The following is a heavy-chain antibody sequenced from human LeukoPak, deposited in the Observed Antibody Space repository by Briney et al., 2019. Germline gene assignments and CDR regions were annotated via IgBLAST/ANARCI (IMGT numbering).Heavy chain of an antibody. J-gene: IGHJ5*02. CDR3: AKKEYDFWSGYSGPFDP. D-gene: IGHD3-3*01. CDR1: GFTFGDYA. Sequence: GGSLRLFCTASGFTFGDYAMSWFRQAPGKGLEWVAFIRYDGSNKYYADSVKGRFTISRDNSKNTLYLQMNSLRAEDTAVYYCAKKEYDFWSGYSGPFDPWGQGTLVTVSS. CDR2: IRYDGSNK. V-gene: IGHV3-30*02.